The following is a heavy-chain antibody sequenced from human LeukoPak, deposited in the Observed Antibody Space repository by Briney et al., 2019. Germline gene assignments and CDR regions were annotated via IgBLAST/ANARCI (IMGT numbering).Heavy chain of an antibody. CDR2: ISQSGSI. CDR3: ARVPTGRNVVAAAARMGWNGAFDI. Sequence: SETLSLTCAVYGGSFSEYYWSWIRQSPGRGLEWIAEISQSGSINYNPSLKSRVTISVDASKKQFSLKMSSVTAADTAMYYCARVPTGRNVVAAAARMGWNGAFDIWGQGTMVTVSS. CDR1: GGSFSEYY. V-gene: IGHV4-34*01. D-gene: IGHD2-2*01. J-gene: IGHJ3*02.